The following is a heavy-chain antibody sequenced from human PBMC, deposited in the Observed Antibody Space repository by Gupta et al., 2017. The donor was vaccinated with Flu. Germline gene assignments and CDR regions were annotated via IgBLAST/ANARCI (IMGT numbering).Heavy chain of an antibody. CDR1: AIDVSRNY. Sequence: EEQLVETGGGVIQPGGSVRQTCVAAAIDVSRNYMAWVRQAPVKGLEWVELISHEGGVSNRDYPRAVQGRFTISRDKSKNAVYLQMAALGGDDTAKYCCVRADSSGRMHVWGRGTTVAVSS. V-gene: IGHV3-53*02. CDR3: VRADSSGRMHV. J-gene: IGHJ6*02. CDR2: ISHEGGVSNR. D-gene: IGHD3-22*01.